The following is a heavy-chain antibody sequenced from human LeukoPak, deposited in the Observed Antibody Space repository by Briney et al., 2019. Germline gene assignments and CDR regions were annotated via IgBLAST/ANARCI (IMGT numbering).Heavy chain of an antibody. CDR3: ARDRMTRIAARPYYGMDV. CDR2: INHSGST. V-gene: IGHV4-34*01. D-gene: IGHD6-6*01. Sequence: NPSETLSLTCAVYGGSFSGYYWSWIRQRPGKGLECIGEINHSGSTNYNPSLKSRVTISVDTSKNQFSLKLSSVTAADTAVYYCARDRMTRIAARPYYGMDVWGQGTTVTVSS. CDR1: GGSFSGYY. J-gene: IGHJ6*02.